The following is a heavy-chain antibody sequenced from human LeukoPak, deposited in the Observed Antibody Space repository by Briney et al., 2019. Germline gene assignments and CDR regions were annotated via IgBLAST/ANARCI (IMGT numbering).Heavy chain of an antibody. CDR3: ARAQQLASDY. V-gene: IGHV3-21*01. J-gene: IGHJ4*02. CDR2: ISSSSSYI. CDR1: GFTFDDSA. Sequence: SGGSLRLSCAASGFTFDDSAMHWVRQVPGKGLEWVSSISSSSSYIYYADSVKGRFTISRDNAKNSLYLQMNSLRAEDTAVYYCARAQQLASDYWGQGTLVTVSS. D-gene: IGHD5-24*01.